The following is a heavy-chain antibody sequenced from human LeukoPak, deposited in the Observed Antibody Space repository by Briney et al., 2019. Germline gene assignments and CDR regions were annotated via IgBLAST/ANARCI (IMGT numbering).Heavy chain of an antibody. J-gene: IGHJ4*02. V-gene: IGHV3-74*01. CDR1: GFRFSNSW. CDR3: ARGADHGGSYYPD. CDR2: MKTNGTRI. Sequence: GGSLRLSCAASGFRFSNSWMDWVRQGRGKGPVWVSRMKTNGTRIEYADSVKGRFTISRDNAKNTLFLQMSSLRVEDSAVYYCARGADHGGSYYPDWGQGTRVTVSS. D-gene: IGHD3-10*01.